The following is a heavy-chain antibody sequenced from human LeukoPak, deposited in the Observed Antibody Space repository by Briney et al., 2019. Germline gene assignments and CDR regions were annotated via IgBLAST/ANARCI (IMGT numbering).Heavy chain of an antibody. CDR3: AELGITMIGGV. CDR1: GFTFSNYR. CDR2: IKQDGSEK. J-gene: IGHJ6*04. V-gene: IGHV3-7*01. Sequence: GGSLRLSCAASGFTFSNYRMNWVRQAPGKGLEWVANIKQDGSEKYYVDSVKGRITISRDNAKNSLYLQMNSLRAEDTAVYYCAELGITMIGGVWGKGTTVTISS. D-gene: IGHD3-10*02.